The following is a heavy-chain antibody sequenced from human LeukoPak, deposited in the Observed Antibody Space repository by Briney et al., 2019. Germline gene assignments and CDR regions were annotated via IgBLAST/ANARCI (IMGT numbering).Heavy chain of an antibody. Sequence: SETLSLTCTVSGGSISSYYWSWIRQPPGKGLEWIGSIYYSGSTYYNPSLKSRVTISVDTSKNQFSLKLSSVTAADTAVYYCARVPPGSSSWYNREDYFDYWGQGTLVTVSS. CDR2: IYYSGST. J-gene: IGHJ4*02. D-gene: IGHD6-13*01. V-gene: IGHV4-39*07. CDR1: GGSISSYY. CDR3: ARVPPGSSSWYNREDYFDY.